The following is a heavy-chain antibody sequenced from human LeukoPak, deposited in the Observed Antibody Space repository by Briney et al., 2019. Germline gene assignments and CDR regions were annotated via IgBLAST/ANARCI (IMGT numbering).Heavy chain of an antibody. CDR3: ASLVVVVVSRWVDY. V-gene: IGHV4-39*01. CDR2: ISYSGST. Sequence: PSETLSLTCIVSGGSISSSSHYWGWIRQPPGKGLEWIGSISYSGSTYYKPSLKSRVTVSVDTSKNQFSLRLSSVTAADTAVYYCASLVVVVVSRWVDYWGQGTLVTVSS. CDR1: GGSISSSSHY. J-gene: IGHJ4*02. D-gene: IGHD2-2*01.